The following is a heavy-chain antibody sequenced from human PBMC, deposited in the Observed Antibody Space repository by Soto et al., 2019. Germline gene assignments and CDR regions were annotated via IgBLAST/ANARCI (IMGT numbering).Heavy chain of an antibody. V-gene: IGHV1-8*01. CDR3: ARGPPKYCSSISCYSGHNYYYMDV. D-gene: IGHD2-2*01. Sequence: ASVKVSCKASGYTFTSYDINWVRQATGQGLERMGWMNPNSGNTGYAQKFQGRVTMTRNTSISTAYMELSSLRSEDTAVYYCARGPPKYCSSISCYSGHNYYYMDVWGKGTTVTVSS. J-gene: IGHJ6*03. CDR1: GYTFTSYD. CDR2: MNPNSGNT.